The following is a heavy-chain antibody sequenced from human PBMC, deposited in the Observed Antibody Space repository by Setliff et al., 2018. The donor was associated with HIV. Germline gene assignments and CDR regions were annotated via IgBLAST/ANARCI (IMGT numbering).Heavy chain of an antibody. Sequence: GASVKVSCKTSRGTFTTYAFSWVGQAPGQGLEWMGGIIPILNVAKYPQKFHGRVTITADKSTSTVYMELSSLRSEDTAMYYCARVLKGYSSSYEAFDIWGQGTKVTVSS. D-gene: IGHD6-13*01. V-gene: IGHV1-69*10. J-gene: IGHJ3*02. CDR3: ARVLKGYSSSYEAFDI. CDR2: IIPILNVA. CDR1: RGTFTTYA.